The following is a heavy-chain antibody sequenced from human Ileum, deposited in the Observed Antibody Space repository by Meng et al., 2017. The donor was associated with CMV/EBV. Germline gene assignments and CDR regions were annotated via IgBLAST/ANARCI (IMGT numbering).Heavy chain of an antibody. Sequence: SGFTFSNYWFHWVRQAPGKGLVWVSTLNTDGSSTTYADSVEGRFTVSRDNGKNTMFLEMSSLRAEDTAVYYCARDSTAQSHNWFDPWGQGTLVTVSS. V-gene: IGHV3-74*01. CDR2: LNTDGSST. CDR1: GFTFSNYW. D-gene: IGHD2-21*02. CDR3: ARDSTAQSHNWFDP. J-gene: IGHJ5*02.